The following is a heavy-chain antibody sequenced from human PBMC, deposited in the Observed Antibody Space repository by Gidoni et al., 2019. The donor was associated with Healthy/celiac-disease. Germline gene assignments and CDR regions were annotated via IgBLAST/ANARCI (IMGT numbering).Heavy chain of an antibody. CDR3: ARIWFGSMDV. J-gene: IGHJ6*02. CDR1: GGSISSYD. D-gene: IGHD3-10*01. V-gene: IGHV4-59*01. Sequence: QVQLPESGPGLVKPSETLSLTCHVSGGSISSYDWSWIRQPPGKGLEWIGYIYYSGSTNYNPSLKSRFTISVDTSKNQFSLKLSSVTAADTAVYYCARIWFGSMDVWGQGTTVTVSS. CDR2: IYYSGST.